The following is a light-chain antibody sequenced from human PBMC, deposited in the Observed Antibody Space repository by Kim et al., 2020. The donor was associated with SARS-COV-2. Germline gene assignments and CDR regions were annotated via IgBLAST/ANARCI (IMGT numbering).Light chain of an antibody. V-gene: IGLV3-19*01. CDR3: NSRDSSGNHLV. J-gene: IGLJ2*01. CDR1: SLRTYH. CDR2: GRN. Sequence: SSELTQDPTVSVALGQTVRITCQGDSLRTYHATWYQQKPGQAPVLVIYGRNNRPSGIPDRFSGSISGNTASLTVTGAQAEDEADYYCNSRDSSGNHLVFGGGT.